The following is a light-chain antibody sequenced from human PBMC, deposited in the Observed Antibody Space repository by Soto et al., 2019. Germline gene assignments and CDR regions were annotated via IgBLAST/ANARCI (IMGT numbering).Light chain of an antibody. CDR1: QSVSSTY. J-gene: IGKJ4*01. CDR3: QQFSSYPLT. CDR2: GTS. V-gene: IGKV3-20*01. Sequence: EIVLTQSASTLSLSPGERATLSCRAIQSVSSTYLAWYQQKPGQAPRLLIYGTSTRATGIPARFSGSGSGTDFTLTISRLEPEDFAVYYCQQFSSYPLTFGGGTKVDNK.